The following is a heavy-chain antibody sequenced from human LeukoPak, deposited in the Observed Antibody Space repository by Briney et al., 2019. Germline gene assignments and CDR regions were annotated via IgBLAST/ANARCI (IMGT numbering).Heavy chain of an antibody. V-gene: IGHV3-21*01. D-gene: IGHD3-10*01. J-gene: IGHJ4*02. Sequence: GGSLRLSCAASGFTFSGYCMNWVRQAPGKGLEWVSSVSSSSSYIYYADSVKGRFTISRDNAKNSLYLQMNSLRAEDTAVYYCARGPYGSGSYSDYWGQGTLVAVSS. CDR1: GFTFSGYC. CDR3: ARGPYGSGSYSDY. CDR2: VSSSSSYI.